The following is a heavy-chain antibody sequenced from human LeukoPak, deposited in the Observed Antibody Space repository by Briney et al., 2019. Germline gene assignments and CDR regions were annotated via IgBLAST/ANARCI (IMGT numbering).Heavy chain of an antibody. D-gene: IGHD6-6*01. V-gene: IGHV3-23*01. J-gene: IGHJ5*02. CDR1: GFTFSSYA. CDR3: AAPGGSSSSPWFDP. Sequence: GGSLRLSCAASGFTFSSYAMSWVRQAPGKGLEWVSAISGSGGSTYYADSVKGRFTISRDNSKNTLYLQMNSLRAEHTAVYYCAAPGGSSSSPWFDPWGQGTLVTVSS. CDR2: ISGSGGST.